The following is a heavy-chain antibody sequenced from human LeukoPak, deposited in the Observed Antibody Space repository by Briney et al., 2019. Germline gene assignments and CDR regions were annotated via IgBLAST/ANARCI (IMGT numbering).Heavy chain of an antibody. V-gene: IGHV3-53*01. CDR1: GFTVSVNY. J-gene: IGHJ4*02. CDR3: AKAFVVYYDSSGPFDS. CDR2: IYSGGTA. Sequence: GGSLRLSCAASGFTVSVNYMHWVRQAPGKGLEWVAIIYSGGTAYYADSVKGRFTISRDSSKNTLYLHMNSLRAEDTAVYYCAKAFVVYYDSSGPFDSWGQGTLVTVSS. D-gene: IGHD3-22*01.